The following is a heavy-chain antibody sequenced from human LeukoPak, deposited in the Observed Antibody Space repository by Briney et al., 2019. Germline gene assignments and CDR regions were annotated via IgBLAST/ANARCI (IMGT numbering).Heavy chain of an antibody. CDR2: ISVYNGNT. CDR3: ARDPFLRYFDY. Sequence: GASVKVSCKASGYTFSSYGISWVRQAPGQGLEWMGWISVYNGNTNYAQKLQGRVTMTTDTSTSTAFMDLRSLRSDDTAVYYCARDPFLRYFDYWGQGTLVTVSS. J-gene: IGHJ4*02. D-gene: IGHD3-9*01. CDR1: GYTFSSYG. V-gene: IGHV1-18*01.